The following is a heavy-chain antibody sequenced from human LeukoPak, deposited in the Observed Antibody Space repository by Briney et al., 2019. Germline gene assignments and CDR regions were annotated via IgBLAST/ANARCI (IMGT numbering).Heavy chain of an antibody. CDR2: ISGSGSNT. J-gene: IGHJ3*02. CDR3: AKTGDYFDSRGYYRPDAFDI. D-gene: IGHD3-22*01. CDR1: GFTFSSYA. V-gene: IGHV3-23*01. Sequence: GGSLRLSCAASGFTFSSYAMSWVRQAPGKGLEWVSAISGSGSNTYYADSVKGRFTISRDNSQNTLYLQMNSLRAEDTAVYYCAKTGDYFDSRGYYRPDAFDIWGRGTMVTVSS.